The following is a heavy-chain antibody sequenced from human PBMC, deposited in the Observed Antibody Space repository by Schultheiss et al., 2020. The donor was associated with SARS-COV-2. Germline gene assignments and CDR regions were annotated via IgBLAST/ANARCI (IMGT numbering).Heavy chain of an antibody. V-gene: IGHV3-7*03. CDR2: INQDGSEK. D-gene: IGHD1-26*01. CDR1: GFSFSDYH. J-gene: IGHJ4*02. CDR3: ASSGSYYDVDYFDY. Sequence: GGSLRLSCAASGFSFSDYHMSWIRQAPGKGLEWVANINQDGSEKYYVDSVKGRFTISRDNAKNSLYLQMSSLRAEETAVYYCASSGSYYDVDYFDYWGQGTLVTVSS.